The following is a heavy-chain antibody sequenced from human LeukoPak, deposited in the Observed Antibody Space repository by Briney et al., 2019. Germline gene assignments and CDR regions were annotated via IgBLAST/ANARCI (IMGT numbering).Heavy chain of an antibody. J-gene: IGHJ4*02. CDR1: GGPLSSSRNY. V-gene: IGHV4-39*07. D-gene: IGHD3-10*01. CDR2: IYYNGRT. CDR3: ARQKGYYGSGSYYNY. Sequence: SETLSLTCSVSGGPLSSSRNYWVWIRQPPGKGLVWIGNIYYNGRTFYNPSLKSRVTISIDTSRKQFSLKLSSVTAADTAVYYCARQKGYYGSGSYYNYWGQGTLVTVSS.